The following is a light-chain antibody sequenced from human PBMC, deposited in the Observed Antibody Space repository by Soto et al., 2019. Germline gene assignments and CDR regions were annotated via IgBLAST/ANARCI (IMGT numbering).Light chain of an antibody. Sequence: EIVLTQSPGTLSLSPGERATLSCRASQSVSSSYLAWYQQKPGQAPRILIYGASSRATGIPDRFSGSGTGTDFPLTISRLEPEDFALYYCQQYGSSPMYTFGQGTKLEIK. J-gene: IGKJ2*01. CDR3: QQYGSSPMYT. V-gene: IGKV3-20*01. CDR1: QSVSSSY. CDR2: GAS.